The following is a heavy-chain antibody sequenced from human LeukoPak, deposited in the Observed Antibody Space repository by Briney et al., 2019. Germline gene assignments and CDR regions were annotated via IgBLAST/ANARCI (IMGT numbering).Heavy chain of an antibody. Sequence: GGSLRLSCAASGFTFSSYAMHWVRQAPGKGLEWVAVISYDGSNKYYADSVKGRFTISRDNSKNTLYLQMNSLRVEDTAVYYCASEEVQLWSSDAFDIWGQGTMVTVSS. V-gene: IGHV3-30*04. CDR1: GFTFSSYA. CDR2: ISYDGSNK. CDR3: ASEEVQLWSSDAFDI. D-gene: IGHD5-18*01. J-gene: IGHJ3*02.